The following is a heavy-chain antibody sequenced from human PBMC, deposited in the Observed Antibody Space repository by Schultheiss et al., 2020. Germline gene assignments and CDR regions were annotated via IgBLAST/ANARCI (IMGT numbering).Heavy chain of an antibody. D-gene: IGHD5-24*01. CDR1: GFSLSTSGMR. J-gene: IGHJ4*02. CDR2: IDWDDDK. Sequence: SGPTLVKPTQTLTLICTFSGFSLSTSGMRVSWIRQPPGKALEWLARIDWDDDKFYNTSLKTRLTISKDTSKNQVVLTMTNMDPVDTATYYCARVSAGYNWGPLDYWGQGTLVTVSS. V-gene: IGHV2-70*04. CDR3: ARVSAGYNWGPLDY.